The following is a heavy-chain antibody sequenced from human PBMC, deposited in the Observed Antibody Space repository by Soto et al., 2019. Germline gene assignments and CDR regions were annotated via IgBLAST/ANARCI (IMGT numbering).Heavy chain of an antibody. J-gene: IGHJ4*02. Sequence: QVHLVQSGAEVRKPGASVKVSCKASGYTFTSDDINWVRQATGQGLEWMGWMNPNSGNTAYAQKCPGRASTTTNTSMSTAHMEVSSLRSEDTAVDYSASERRRGGALGGEGSVVTVCS. CDR3: ASERRRGGAL. CDR2: MNPNSGNT. V-gene: IGHV1-8*01. CDR1: GYTFTSDD. D-gene: IGHD3-16*01.